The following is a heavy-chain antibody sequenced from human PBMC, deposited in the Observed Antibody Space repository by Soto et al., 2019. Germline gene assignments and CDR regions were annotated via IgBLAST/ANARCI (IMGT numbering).Heavy chain of an antibody. CDR2: IDPSDSYT. D-gene: IGHD6-6*01. J-gene: IGHJ4*02. CDR3: ARSSSIAVRPVYFDY. V-gene: IGHV5-10-1*01. Sequence: GESLKISCQGSGYSFTSYWISWVRQMPGKGLEWMGRIDPSDSYTNYSPSFQGHVTISADKSISTAYLQWSSLKASDTAMYYCARSSSIAVRPVYFDYWGQGTLVTVSS. CDR1: GYSFTSYW.